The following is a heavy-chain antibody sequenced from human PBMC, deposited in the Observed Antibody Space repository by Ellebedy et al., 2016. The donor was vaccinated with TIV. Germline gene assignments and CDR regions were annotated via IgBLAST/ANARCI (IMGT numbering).Heavy chain of an antibody. V-gene: IGHV3-53*01. D-gene: IGHD4-23*01. J-gene: IGHJ6*02. Sequence: GGSLRLSCAASGFTVSSNYMSWVRQAPGKGLEWVSTTSGNGDSTYYADSVKGRFSISRDNSNNTLNLQMNSLRAEDTAVYYCANSPPLAFGGNSLDVWGQGTTVTVSS. CDR3: ANSPPLAFGGNSLDV. CDR1: GFTVSSNY. CDR2: TSGNGDST.